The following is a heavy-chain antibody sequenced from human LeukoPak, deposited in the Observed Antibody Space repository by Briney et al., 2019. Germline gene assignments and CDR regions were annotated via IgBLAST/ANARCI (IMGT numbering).Heavy chain of an antibody. D-gene: IGHD6-13*01. CDR3: ARVVAAAGTRDDY. CDR1: GFTVSSNY. J-gene: IGHJ4*02. CDR2: IYSGGST. Sequence: GGSLRLSCAASGFTVSSNYMSWVRQAPGKGWEGVSVIYSGGSTYYADSVKGRFTISRDNSKNTLYLQMNSLRAEDTAVYYCARVVAAAGTRDDYWGQGTLVTVSS. V-gene: IGHV3-66*01.